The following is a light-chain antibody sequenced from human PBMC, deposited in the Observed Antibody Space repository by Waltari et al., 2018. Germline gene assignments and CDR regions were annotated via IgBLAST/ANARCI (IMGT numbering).Light chain of an antibody. J-gene: IGKJ2*01. V-gene: IGKV3-15*01. Sequence: EIVMTPSPLTLSVATGERAALPCRASQSISTKLAWSQQKPGQAPRPLIYGASTRATGIPARFSGTGSGTEFTLTISSLQSEDFAVYYCQQYNNWPPPYTFGQGTKLEIK. CDR2: GAS. CDR3: QQYNNWPPPYT. CDR1: QSISTK.